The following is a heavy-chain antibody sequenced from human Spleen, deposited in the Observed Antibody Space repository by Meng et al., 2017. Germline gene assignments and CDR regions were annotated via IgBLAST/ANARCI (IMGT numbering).Heavy chain of an antibody. V-gene: IGHV3-15*01. CDR1: GFTFNDAW. J-gene: IGHJ4*02. CDR3: TTGGDSLSYYFDH. Sequence: GGSLRLSCAASGFTFNDAWMSWVRQAPGNGLEWVGRIKSRTDGGTADYAAPVKGRFTISRDDSKNTLFLQMNSLKTEDTALYYCTTGGDSLSYYFDHWGQGTLVTVSS. D-gene: IGHD4-17*01. CDR2: IKSRTDGGTA.